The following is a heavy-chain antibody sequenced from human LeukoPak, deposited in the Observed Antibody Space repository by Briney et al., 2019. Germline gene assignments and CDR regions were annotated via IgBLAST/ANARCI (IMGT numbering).Heavy chain of an antibody. CDR2: IYSGGST. Sequence: GGSLRLSCAASGFIFSTYAMSWVRQAPGKGLEWVSVIYSGGSTYYADSVKGRFTISRHNSKNTLYLQMNSLRAEDTAVYYCARAGGSYYYYGMDVWGQGTTVTVSS. CDR3: ARAGGSYYYYGMDV. J-gene: IGHJ6*02. CDR1: GFIFSTYA. D-gene: IGHD1-26*01. V-gene: IGHV3-53*04.